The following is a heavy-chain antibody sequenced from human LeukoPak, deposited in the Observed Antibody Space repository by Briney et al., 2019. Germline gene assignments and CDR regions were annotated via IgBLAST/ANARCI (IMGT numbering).Heavy chain of an antibody. CDR2: VFYIGST. CDR3: ARQDSSGWLFDY. D-gene: IGHD6-19*01. CDR1: GGSFSGYY. Sequence: SETLSLTCAVYGGSFSGYYWSWIRQPPGKGLEWIGYVFYIGSTNYNPSLKSRVTISLDTSKNQFSLKLTSVTAADTAVYYCARQDSSGWLFDYWGQGTLVTVSS. J-gene: IGHJ4*02. V-gene: IGHV4-59*01.